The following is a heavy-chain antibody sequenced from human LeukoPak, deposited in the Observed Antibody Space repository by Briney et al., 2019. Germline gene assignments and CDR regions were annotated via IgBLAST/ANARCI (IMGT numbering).Heavy chain of an antibody. J-gene: IGHJ5*02. CDR1: GYTLTELS. D-gene: IGHD3-10*01. CDR3: ATLSRITMVRGAIPLHNWFDP. Sequence: ASVKVSCKVSGYTLTELSMHWVRQAPGKGLEWMGGFDPEDGKTIYAQKFQGRVTMTEDTSTDTAYMELSSLRSEDTAVYYCATLSRITMVRGAIPLHNWFDPWGQGTLVTVSS. V-gene: IGHV1-24*01. CDR2: FDPEDGKT.